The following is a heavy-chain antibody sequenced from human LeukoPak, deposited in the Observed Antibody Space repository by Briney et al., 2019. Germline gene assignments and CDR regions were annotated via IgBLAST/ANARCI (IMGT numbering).Heavy chain of an antibody. CDR2: INHSGST. V-gene: IGHV4-34*01. CDR3: ARLQQWLVPSDY. CDR1: GGSFSGYY. Sequence: SETLSLTCAVYGGSFSGYYWSWIRQPPGKGLEWTGEINHSGSTNYNPSLKSRVTISVDTSKNQFSLKLSSVTAADTAVYYCARLQQWLVPSDYWGQGTLVTVSS. J-gene: IGHJ4*02. D-gene: IGHD6-19*01.